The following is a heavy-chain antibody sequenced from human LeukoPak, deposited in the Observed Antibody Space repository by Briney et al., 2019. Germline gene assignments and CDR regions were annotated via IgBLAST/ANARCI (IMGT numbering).Heavy chain of an antibody. J-gene: IGHJ3*02. Sequence: GRSLRLSCAASGFTFDDYAMHWVRQAPGKGLEWVSGISWNSGSIGYADSVKGRFTISRDNAKNSLYLQMNSLRAEDTALYYCAKDGRSGDYGKSDAFDIWGQGTMVTVSS. CDR2: ISWNSGSI. CDR1: GFTFDDYA. CDR3: AKDGRSGDYGKSDAFDI. D-gene: IGHD4-17*01. V-gene: IGHV3-9*01.